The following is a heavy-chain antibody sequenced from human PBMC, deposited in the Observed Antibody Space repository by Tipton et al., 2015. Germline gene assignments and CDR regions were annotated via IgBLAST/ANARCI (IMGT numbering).Heavy chain of an antibody. Sequence: TLSLTCTVSGGSISSSSYYWAWIRQPPGKGLEWIGSIYYTGNTFYNPSLKSRVTISADTSKNQFSLRLSSVTAADTAVYYCACHDYDLLTRDYQTVDYWGQGTRVTVSS. CDR2: IYYTGNT. V-gene: IGHV4-39*07. D-gene: IGHD3-9*01. CDR3: ACHDYDLLTRDYQTVDY. CDR1: GGSISSSSYY. J-gene: IGHJ4*02.